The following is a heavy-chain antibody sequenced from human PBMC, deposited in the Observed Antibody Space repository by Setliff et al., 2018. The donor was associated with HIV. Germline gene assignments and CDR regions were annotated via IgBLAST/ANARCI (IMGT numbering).Heavy chain of an antibody. CDR3: VRVTADRTNYYYYMDV. CDR2: IDADNGNT. V-gene: IGHV1-18*01. Sequence: ASVKVSCKASGYTLTSYAITWVRQAPGQGLEWVGWIDADNGNTNYAQKFRGRVTTTTDTYTNTAYMEVRSLTSDDTAVYYCVRVTADRTNYYYYMDVWDKGTTVTVSS. D-gene: IGHD4-17*01. J-gene: IGHJ6*03. CDR1: GYTLTSYA.